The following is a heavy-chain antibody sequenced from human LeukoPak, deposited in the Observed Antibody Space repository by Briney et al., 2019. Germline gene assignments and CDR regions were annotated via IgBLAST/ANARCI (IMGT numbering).Heavy chain of an antibody. CDR3: ARDLGWDTETHYFDY. V-gene: IGHV1-2*02. Sequence: GGSLRLSCAASGFTFTGYYMHWVRQAPGQGLEWMGWINPNSGGTNYAQKFQGRVTMTRDTSISTAYMELSRLRSDDTSVYYCARDLGWDTETHYFDYWGQGTLVTVSS. CDR1: GFTFTGYY. D-gene: IGHD3-3*01. CDR2: INPNSGGT. J-gene: IGHJ4*02.